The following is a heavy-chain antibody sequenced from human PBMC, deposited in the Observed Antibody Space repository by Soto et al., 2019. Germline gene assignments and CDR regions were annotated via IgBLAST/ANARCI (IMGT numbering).Heavy chain of an antibody. CDR1: GFTFSSYG. V-gene: IGHV3-33*01. Sequence: GGSLRLSCAASGFTFSSYGMHWVRQAPGKGLEWVAVIWYDGSNKYYADSVKGRFTISRDNSKNTLYLQMNSLRAEDTAVYYCARDGKGATPFYYYYGMDVWGQGTTVTVSS. D-gene: IGHD2-15*01. CDR3: ARDGKGATPFYYYYGMDV. J-gene: IGHJ6*02. CDR2: IWYDGSNK.